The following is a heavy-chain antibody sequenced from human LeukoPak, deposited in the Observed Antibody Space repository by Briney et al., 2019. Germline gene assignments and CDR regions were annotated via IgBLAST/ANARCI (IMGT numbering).Heavy chain of an antibody. Sequence: ASVKVSCKASGYTFTSYGISWVRQAPGQGLEWMGWISAYNGNTNYAQKFQGRVTITRNTSISTAYMELSSLRSEDTAVYYCARFRPGDFWSGYDAFDIWGQGTMVTVSS. J-gene: IGHJ3*02. CDR3: ARFRPGDFWSGYDAFDI. D-gene: IGHD3-3*01. CDR2: ISAYNGNT. CDR1: GYTFTSYG. V-gene: IGHV1-18*01.